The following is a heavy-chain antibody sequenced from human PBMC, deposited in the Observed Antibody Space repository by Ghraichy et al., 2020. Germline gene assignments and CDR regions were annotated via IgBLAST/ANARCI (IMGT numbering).Heavy chain of an antibody. Sequence: SETLSLTCTVSGGSISSYYWNWIRQPAGKGLEWIGRIYTSGSTDYNPSLKSRVTMSVDTSKNKFSLKLSSVTAADTAVYYCARFYYDHSGYYFDYWGQGTLVTVSS. CDR2: IYTSGST. J-gene: IGHJ4*02. V-gene: IGHV4-4*07. CDR3: ARFYYDHSGYYFDY. CDR1: GGSISSYY. D-gene: IGHD3-22*01.